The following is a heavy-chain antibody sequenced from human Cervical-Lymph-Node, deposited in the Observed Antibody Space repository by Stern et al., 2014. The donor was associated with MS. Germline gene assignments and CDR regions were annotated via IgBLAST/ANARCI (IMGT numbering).Heavy chain of an antibody. CDR3: AKDLGGNAFDY. J-gene: IGHJ4*02. V-gene: IGHV3-30*18. Sequence: VQLVQSGGGVVQPGTSLRLSWAASGFSFSDYGIHWVRQAPGKALEWVAVISYDGTHKYYGDSVKGRVTISRDNSKNTLYLQMNSLRSDDTAVYYCAKDLGGNAFDYWGQGTLVTVSS. CDR2: ISYDGTHK. D-gene: IGHD4-23*01. CDR1: GFSFSDYG.